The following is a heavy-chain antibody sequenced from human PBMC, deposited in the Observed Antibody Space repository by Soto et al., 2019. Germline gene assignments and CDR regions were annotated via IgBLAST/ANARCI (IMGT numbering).Heavy chain of an antibody. CDR3: ARDRLYCSGGSCYSFSVSYYYYMDV. CDR2: INPSGGST. D-gene: IGHD2-15*01. V-gene: IGHV1-46*03. Sequence: QVQLVQSGAKVKKPGASVKVSCKASGYTFTSYYMHWVRQAPGQGLEWMGIINPSGGSTSYAQKFQGRVTMTRDTSTSTVYMELSSLRSEDTAVYYCARDRLYCSGGSCYSFSVSYYYYMDVWGKGTTVTVSS. J-gene: IGHJ6*03. CDR1: GYTFTSYY.